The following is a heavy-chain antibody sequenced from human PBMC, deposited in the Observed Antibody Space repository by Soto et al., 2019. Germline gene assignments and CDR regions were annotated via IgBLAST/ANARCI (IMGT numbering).Heavy chain of an antibody. CDR2: IYYTGGT. Sequence: QVQLQESGPGLVKPSETLSLTCNVSGVTIRGYYWNWIRQPPGKKLEWIGSIYYTGGTNYNPSLKSRVTISVVTSKNHFSLKFNSLTAADTAVYYCSRGTLSTIGAPDSWGQGTLVTVSS. CDR3: SRGTLSTIGAPDS. CDR1: GVTIRGYY. J-gene: IGHJ4*02. D-gene: IGHD1-26*01. V-gene: IGHV4-59*01.